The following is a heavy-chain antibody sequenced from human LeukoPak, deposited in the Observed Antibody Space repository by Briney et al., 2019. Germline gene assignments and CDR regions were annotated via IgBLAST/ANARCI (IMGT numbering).Heavy chain of an antibody. D-gene: IGHD6-13*01. CDR1: GLTFSRYW. Sequence: PGGSLRLSCVVSGLTFSRYWMGWVRQAPGKGLEWVANIKEDGSEKYYVDSVEGRFTISRDNAKNSLYLQMNSLRAEDTAVYYCARDRGYSSSWYVSGWYDLRGYFDYWGQGTLVTVSS. CDR2: IKEDGSEK. J-gene: IGHJ4*02. CDR3: ARDRGYSSSWYVSGWYDLRGYFDY. V-gene: IGHV3-7*01.